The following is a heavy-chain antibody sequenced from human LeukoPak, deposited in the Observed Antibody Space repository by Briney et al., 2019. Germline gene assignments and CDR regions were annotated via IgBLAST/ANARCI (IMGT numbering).Heavy chain of an antibody. CDR1: GFTFSSYG. CDR2: ISYDGSNK. D-gene: IGHD4-17*01. J-gene: IGHJ4*02. Sequence: SLRLSCAASGFTFSSYGMHLVRQAPGKGLEWVAVISYDGSNKYYADSVKGRFTISRDNSKNTLYLQMNSLRAEDTAVYYCAKTGDYAGYFDYWGQGTLVTVSS. V-gene: IGHV3-30*18. CDR3: AKTGDYAGYFDY.